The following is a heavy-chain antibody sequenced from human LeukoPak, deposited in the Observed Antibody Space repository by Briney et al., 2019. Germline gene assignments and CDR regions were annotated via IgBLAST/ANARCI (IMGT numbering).Heavy chain of an antibody. V-gene: IGHV3-21*01. D-gene: IGHD6-19*01. J-gene: IGHJ4*02. CDR1: GFTFSSYS. Sequence: GGSLRLSCAASGFTFSSYSMNWVRQTPGKGLDWVSSISGSSTYIYYADSVKGRFTISRDNAKNSLYLQMNSLRAEDTAVYYCARALEPSIAVIDYWGQGTLVTGSS. CDR2: ISGSSTYI. CDR3: ARALEPSIAVIDY.